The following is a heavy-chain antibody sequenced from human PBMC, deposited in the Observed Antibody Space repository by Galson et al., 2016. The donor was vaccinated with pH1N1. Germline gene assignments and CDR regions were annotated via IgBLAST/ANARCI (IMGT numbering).Heavy chain of an antibody. Sequence: STNYNPSLKSRVTISVDTSKNQFSLKLSSVTAADTAVYYCARDVDFGELGKWFDPWGQGTLVTVSS. V-gene: IGHV4-61*02. CDR2: ST. D-gene: IGHD3-10*01. CDR3: ARDVDFGELGKWFDP. J-gene: IGHJ5*02.